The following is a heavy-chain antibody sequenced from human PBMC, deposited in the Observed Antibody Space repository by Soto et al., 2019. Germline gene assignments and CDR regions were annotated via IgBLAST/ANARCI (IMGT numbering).Heavy chain of an antibody. Sequence: QVQLQESGPGLVKPSQTLSLTCTVSGGSISSGGYYWSWIRQHPGKGLEWIGYIYYSGSTYYNPALKSRVTISVETSKNQFSLKLSSVTAADTAVYYCARGRQSIAAAGTFDYWGQGTLVTVSS. CDR2: IYYSGST. J-gene: IGHJ4*02. V-gene: IGHV4-31*03. D-gene: IGHD6-13*01. CDR1: GGSISSGGYY. CDR3: ARGRQSIAAAGTFDY.